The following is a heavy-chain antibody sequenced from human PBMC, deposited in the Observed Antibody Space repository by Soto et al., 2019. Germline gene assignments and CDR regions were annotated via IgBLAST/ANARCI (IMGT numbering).Heavy chain of an antibody. V-gene: IGHV4-34*01. Sequence: SETLSLTCAVYGGSFSGYYWSWIRQPPGKGLEWIGEINHSGSTNYNPSLKSRVTISVDTSKNQFSLKLSSVTAADTAVYYCARGPRAVSWLELRSWFDPWGQGTLVTVSS. CDR2: INHSGST. J-gene: IGHJ5*02. CDR3: ARGPRAVSWLELRSWFDP. D-gene: IGHD1-7*01. CDR1: GGSFSGYY.